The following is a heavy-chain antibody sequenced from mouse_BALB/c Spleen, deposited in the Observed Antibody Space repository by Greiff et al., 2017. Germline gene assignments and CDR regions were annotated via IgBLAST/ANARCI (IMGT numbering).Heavy chain of an antibody. V-gene: IGHV5-9-4*01. Sequence: EVQLVESGGGLVKPGGSLKLSCAASGFTFSSYAMSWVRQSPEKRLEWVAEISSGGSYTYYPDTVTGRCTISRDNAKNTLYLEMSSLRSEDTAMYYCARETGSSYDYAMDYWGQGTSVTVSS. CDR2: ISSGGSYT. D-gene: IGHD1-1*01. CDR3: ARETGSSYDYAMDY. CDR1: GFTFSSYA. J-gene: IGHJ4*01.